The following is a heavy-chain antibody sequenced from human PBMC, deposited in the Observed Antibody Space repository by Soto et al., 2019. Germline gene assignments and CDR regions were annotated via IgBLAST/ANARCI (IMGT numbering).Heavy chain of an antibody. CDR3: ARGVIVATIKGSDWFDP. Sequence: SETLSLTCAVSGGSISSSNWWSWVRPPPGKGLEWIGEIYHSGSTNYNPSLKSRVTISVDKSKNQFSLKLSSVTAADTAVYYCARGVIVATIKGSDWFDPWGQGTLVTVSS. CDR1: GGSISSSNW. J-gene: IGHJ5*02. CDR2: IYHSGST. D-gene: IGHD5-12*01. V-gene: IGHV4-4*02.